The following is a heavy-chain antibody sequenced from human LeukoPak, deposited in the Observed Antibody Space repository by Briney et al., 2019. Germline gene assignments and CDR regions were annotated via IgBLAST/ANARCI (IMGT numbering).Heavy chain of an antibody. CDR2: IYTSRST. V-gene: IGHV4-4*09. D-gene: IGHD6-19*01. J-gene: IGHJ6*03. Sequence: SETLCLTCTGSGVSISSYDWSWIRQPPGKGLAWVGYIYTSRSTNYNPSLKSRFTISVDTPKNQFSLKLSSVTAADTAVYYCARLSPGIAVAGTRYYYYYYMDVWGKGTTVTVSS. CDR1: GVSISSYD. CDR3: ARLSPGIAVAGTRYYYYYYMDV.